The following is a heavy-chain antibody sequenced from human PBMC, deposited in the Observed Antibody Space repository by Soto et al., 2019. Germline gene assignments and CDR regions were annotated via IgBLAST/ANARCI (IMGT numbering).Heavy chain of an antibody. D-gene: IGHD3-22*01. CDR2: IKPDSGGT. V-gene: IGHV1-2*02. J-gene: IGHJ6*02. CDR3: ARLKGLFDSRDYILVAHYNYGLDV. Sequence: ASVKVSCKASGYIFTGFYIHWARQAPGQGLEWMGGIKPDSGGTDYAEKFQGRVTMTRDTSINTAYMELSRLRHDDTAVYYCARLKGLFDSRDYILVAHYNYGLDVWCQATTVTVSS. CDR1: GYIFTGFY.